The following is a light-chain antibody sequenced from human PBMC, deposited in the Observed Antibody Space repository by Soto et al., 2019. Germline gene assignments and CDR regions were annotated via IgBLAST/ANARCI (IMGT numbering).Light chain of an antibody. V-gene: IGKV3-11*01. Sequence: VLTQSPATLSLSPGERATLSCRASQSINNYVGWYQQKPGQAPRLLIYDASIRAPGIPDRFSGSGSGTDFTLTIDSLEPDDFAVYYCQERANWRRFSFGPGTKVDVK. CDR1: QSINNY. CDR3: QERANWRRFS. J-gene: IGKJ3*01. CDR2: DAS.